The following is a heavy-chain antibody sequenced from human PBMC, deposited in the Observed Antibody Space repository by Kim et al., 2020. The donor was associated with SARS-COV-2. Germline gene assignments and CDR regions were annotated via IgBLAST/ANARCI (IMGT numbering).Heavy chain of an antibody. V-gene: IGHV3-48*02. CDR3: ARDLDYYDSSGYYYLEYFQH. D-gene: IGHD3-22*01. CDR2: ISSSSSTI. CDR1: GFTFSSYS. Sequence: GGSLRLSCAASGFTFSSYSMNWVRQAPGKGLEWVSYISSSSSTIYYADSVKGRFTISRDNAKNSLYLQMNSLRDEDTAVYYCARDLDYYDSSGYYYLEYFQHWGQGTLVTVSS. J-gene: IGHJ1*01.